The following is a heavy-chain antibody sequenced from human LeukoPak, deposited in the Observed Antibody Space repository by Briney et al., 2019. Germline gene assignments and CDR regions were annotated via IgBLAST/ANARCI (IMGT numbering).Heavy chain of an antibody. CDR2: IKQDGSEK. Sequence: GGSLRLSCAASGCTFSSYWMSWVRQAPGKGLEWVANIKQDGSEKYYVDSVKGRFTISRDNAKNSLYLQMNSLSAEDTAVYYCARDRSGSSPYWGQGTLVTVSS. CDR3: ARDRSGSSPY. J-gene: IGHJ4*02. V-gene: IGHV3-7*01. D-gene: IGHD2-15*01. CDR1: GCTFSSYW.